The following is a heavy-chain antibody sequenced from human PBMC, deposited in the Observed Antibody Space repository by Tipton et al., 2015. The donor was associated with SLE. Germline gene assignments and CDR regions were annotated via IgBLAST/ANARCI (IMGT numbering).Heavy chain of an antibody. CDR2: IIPIFGTA. V-gene: IGHV1-69*06. J-gene: IGHJ5*02. CDR3: ARASIEGLRGWFDP. CDR1: GYTFTSYD. Sequence: QSGAEVKKPGASVKVSCKASGYTFTSYDINWVRQATGQGLEWMGGIIPIFGTANYAQKFQGRVTITADKSTSTAYMELSSLRSEDTAVYYCARASIEGLRGWFDPWGQGTLVTVSS. D-gene: IGHD3-10*01.